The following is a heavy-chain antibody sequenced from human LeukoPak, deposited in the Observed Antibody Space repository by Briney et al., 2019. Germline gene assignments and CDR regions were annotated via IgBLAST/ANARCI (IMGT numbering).Heavy chain of an antibody. CDR2: IYYSGSA. CDR3: ASLVGATGGFDI. Sequence: SETLSLTCTVSGGSISSYYWSWIRQPPGKGLEWIGYIYYSGSANYNPSLKSRVTISVDTSKNQFSLKLSSVTAADTAVYYCASLVGATGGFDIWGQGTMVTVSS. D-gene: IGHD1-26*01. V-gene: IGHV4-59*01. J-gene: IGHJ3*02. CDR1: GGSISSYY.